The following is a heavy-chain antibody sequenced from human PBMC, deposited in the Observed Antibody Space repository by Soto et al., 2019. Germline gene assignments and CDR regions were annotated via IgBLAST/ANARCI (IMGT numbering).Heavy chain of an antibody. J-gene: IGHJ6*02. D-gene: IGHD3-22*01. CDR2: MKGSGTAI. V-gene: IGHV3-48*04. CDR1: GFTFSSYS. CDR3: AGSGYYHNSGMDV. Sequence: GGSLRLSCAASGFTFSSYSLNWVRQAPGKGLEWVANMKGSGTAIWYMDSVKGRFTISRDNAKNFLYLQMNNLRVEDTAVYYCAGSGYYHNSGMDVWGQGTTVTVSS.